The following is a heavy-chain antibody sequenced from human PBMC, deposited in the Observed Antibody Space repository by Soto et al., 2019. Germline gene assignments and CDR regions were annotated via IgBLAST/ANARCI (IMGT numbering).Heavy chain of an antibody. V-gene: IGHV3-74*01. CDR3: VRPYGDRPG. J-gene: IGHJ4*02. CDR1: GFPFGGEW. CDR2: MNKDGSII. Sequence: EVLLVESGGGIVQPGGSLRLSCAASGFPFGGEWMHWVRQGPGKGLVWVSRMNKDGSIIAYADSVRGRFTISRDNAKSTLYLHMNNLRPEDTALYIGVRPYGDRPGWCQGTPVIVSS. D-gene: IGHD4-17*01.